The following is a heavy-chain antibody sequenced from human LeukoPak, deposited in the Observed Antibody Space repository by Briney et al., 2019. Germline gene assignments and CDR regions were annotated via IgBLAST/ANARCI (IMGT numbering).Heavy chain of an antibody. CDR3: ARDKSGYSYGYDYYYYGMDV. J-gene: IGHJ6*02. CDR1: GGTFSSYA. CDR2: IIPIFGTA. V-gene: IGHV1-69*13. Sequence: GASVNVSCKASGGTFSSYAISWVRQAPGQGLEWMGGIIPIFGTANYAQKFQGRATITADESTSTAYMELSSLRSEDTAVYYCARDKSGYSYGYDYYYYGMDVWGQGTTVTVSS. D-gene: IGHD5-18*01.